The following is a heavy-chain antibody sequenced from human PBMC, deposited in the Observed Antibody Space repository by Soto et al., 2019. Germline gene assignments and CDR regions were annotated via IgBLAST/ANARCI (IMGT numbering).Heavy chain of an antibody. CDR3: AGVYKQWLANGPEPRYYFDY. J-gene: IGHJ4*02. Sequence: SDTLSLTCTVSGGSLSSGGYYWSWIRQHPGKGLEWIGYIYYSGSTYYNPSLKSRVTISVDTSKNQFSLKLSSVTAADTAVYYCAGVYKQWLANGPEPRYYFDYWGQGTLVTVSS. V-gene: IGHV4-31*03. CDR2: IYYSGST. CDR1: GGSLSSGGYY. D-gene: IGHD6-19*01.